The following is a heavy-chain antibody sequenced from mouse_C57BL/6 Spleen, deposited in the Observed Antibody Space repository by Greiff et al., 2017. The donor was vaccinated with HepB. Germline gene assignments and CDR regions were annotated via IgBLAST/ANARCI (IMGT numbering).Heavy chain of an antibody. CDR3: ARRHYGTLYAMDY. V-gene: IGHV1-55*01. CDR1: GYTFTSYW. Sequence: QVQLQQPGAELVKPGASVKMSCKASGYTFTSYWLTWVKQRPGQGLEWIGDIYPGSGSTNYNEKFKSKATLTVDTSSSTAYMQLSSLTSEDSAVYYCARRHYGTLYAMDYWGQGTSVTVSS. J-gene: IGHJ4*01. D-gene: IGHD2-1*01. CDR2: IYPGSGST.